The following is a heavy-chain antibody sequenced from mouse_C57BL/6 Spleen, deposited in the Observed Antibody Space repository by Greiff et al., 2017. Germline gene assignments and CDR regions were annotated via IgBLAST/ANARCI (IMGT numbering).Heavy chain of an antibody. V-gene: IGHV1-81*01. CDR2: IYPRSGNT. CDR1: GYTFTSYG. Sequence: VKLVEPGAELARPGASVKLSCKASGYTFTSYGISWVKQRPGQGLEWIGEIYPRSGNTYYNEKFKGKATLTADKSSSTAYMELRSLTSEDSAVYFCASGWEGDYWGQGTTLTVSS. CDR3: ASGWEGDY. J-gene: IGHJ2*01. D-gene: IGHD4-1*01.